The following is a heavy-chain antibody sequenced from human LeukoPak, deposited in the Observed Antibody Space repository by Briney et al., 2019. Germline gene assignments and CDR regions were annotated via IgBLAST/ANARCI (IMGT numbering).Heavy chain of an antibody. J-gene: IGHJ5*02. CDR1: GGSISTSSYY. CDR2: IYYSGST. V-gene: IGHV4-39*01. CDR3: ARQPSSGWLHNWFDP. Sequence: PSETLSLTCTVSGGSISTSSYYWGWIRQPPGKGLEWIGSIYYSGSTYYNPSLKSRVTISVDTSKNQFSLKLSSVTAADTSVYYCARQPSSGWLHNWFDPWGQGTLVTVSS. D-gene: IGHD6-19*01.